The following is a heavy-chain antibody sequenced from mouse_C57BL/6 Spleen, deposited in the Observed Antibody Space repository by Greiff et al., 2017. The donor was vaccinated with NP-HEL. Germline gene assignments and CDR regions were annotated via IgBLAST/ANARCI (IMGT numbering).Heavy chain of an antibody. CDR2: IRNKANGYTT. J-gene: IGHJ4*01. CDR1: GFTFTDYY. Sequence: EVKVVESGGGLVQPGGSLSLSCAASGFTFTDYYMSWVRQPPGKALEWLGFIRNKANGYTTEYSASVKGRFTISRDNSQSILYLQMNALRAEDSATYYCARYPLGGYAMDYWGQGTSVTVSS. D-gene: IGHD4-1*01. CDR3: ARYPLGGYAMDY. V-gene: IGHV7-3*01.